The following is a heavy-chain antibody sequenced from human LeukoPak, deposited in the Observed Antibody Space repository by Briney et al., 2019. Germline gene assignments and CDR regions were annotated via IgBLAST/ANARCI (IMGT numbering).Heavy chain of an antibody. CDR2: MSPNSGNT. CDR1: GYTFTSYD. J-gene: IGHJ5*02. Sequence: ASVKVSCKASGYTFTSYDINWVRQATGQGLEWMGWMSPNSGNTGYAQKFQGRVTMTRNTSISTAYMELSSLRSEDTAVYYCARVRYSYGPNWFDPWGQGTLVTVSS. CDR3: ARVRYSYGPNWFDP. V-gene: IGHV1-8*01. D-gene: IGHD5-18*01.